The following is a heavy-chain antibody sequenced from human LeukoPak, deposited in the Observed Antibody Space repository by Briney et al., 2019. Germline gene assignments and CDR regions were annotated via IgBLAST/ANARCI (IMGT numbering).Heavy chain of an antibody. J-gene: IGHJ4*02. D-gene: IGHD7-27*01. CDR3: ARDLGTYTAFDY. CDR2: ISSSSSYT. CDR1: GFTFSDYY. V-gene: IGHV3-11*06. Sequence: SGGSLRLSCAASGFTFSDYYMSWIRQAPGKGLEWVSYISSSSSYTNYADAVKGRFTISRDNAKNSLYLQMNSLRAEDTAVYYCARDLGTYTAFDYWGQGTLVTVSS.